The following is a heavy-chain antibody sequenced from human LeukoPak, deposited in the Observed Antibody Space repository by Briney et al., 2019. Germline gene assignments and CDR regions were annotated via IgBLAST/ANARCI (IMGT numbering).Heavy chain of an antibody. CDR3: ARVGTYYYDSSGYYWVGHAFDI. Sequence: PGGSLRLSCAASGFTFSGSAMHWARQASGKGLELVGRIRSKANRYATAYAASVKGRFTISRDDSKNTAYLQMSSLKTEDTAVYYCARVGTYYYDSSGYYWVGHAFDIWGQGTMVTVSS. D-gene: IGHD3-22*01. J-gene: IGHJ3*02. CDR1: GFTFSGSA. CDR2: IRSKANRYAT. V-gene: IGHV3-73*01.